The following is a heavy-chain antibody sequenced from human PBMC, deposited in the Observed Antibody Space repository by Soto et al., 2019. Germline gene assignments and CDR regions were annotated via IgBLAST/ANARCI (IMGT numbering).Heavy chain of an antibody. CDR1: GFTFSSYA. J-gene: IGHJ3*02. CDR2: ISDSGGST. V-gene: IGHV3-23*01. Sequence: GGSLRLSCAASGFTFSSYAMSWVRQAPGKGLEWVSAISDSGGSTYYADSVKGRFTISRDNSKNTLYLQINRLRAEDTAVYYCAKDPIVGATWDAFDIWGQGTMVTVSS. CDR3: AKDPIVGATWDAFDI. D-gene: IGHD1-26*01.